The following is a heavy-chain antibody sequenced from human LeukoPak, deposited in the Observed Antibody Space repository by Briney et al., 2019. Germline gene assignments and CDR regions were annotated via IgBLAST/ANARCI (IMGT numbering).Heavy chain of an antibody. V-gene: IGHV6-1*01. CDR2: TYYKSKWYS. J-gene: IGHJ3*02. CDR3: ARGDYYDAFDI. D-gene: IGHD1-26*01. CDR1: GDSVSSNAAA. Sequence: PSQTLSLTCAISGDSVSSNAAAWNWIRQSPLRGLEWLGRTYYKSKWYSDYAVSVKSRITINPDTSKNQFSLQLNSVTPEDTAVYYCARGDYYDAFDIWGQGTLVSVSS.